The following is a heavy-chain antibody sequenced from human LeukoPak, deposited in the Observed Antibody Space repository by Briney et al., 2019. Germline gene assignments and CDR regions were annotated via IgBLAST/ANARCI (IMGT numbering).Heavy chain of an antibody. CDR2: IYSSGTT. J-gene: IGHJ4*02. D-gene: IGHD2-15*01. CDR3: ARAPSGCGGTCAFDY. CDR1: GGSLSNSF. Sequence: SETLSLTCSVSGGSLSNSFWSWIRQPAGKGLEWIGRIYSSGTTNYNPSLKSRVTLSLDTSKNQFSLKLTSVTAADMAVYYCARAPSGCGGTCAFDYWGQGTLVTVSS. V-gene: IGHV4-4*07.